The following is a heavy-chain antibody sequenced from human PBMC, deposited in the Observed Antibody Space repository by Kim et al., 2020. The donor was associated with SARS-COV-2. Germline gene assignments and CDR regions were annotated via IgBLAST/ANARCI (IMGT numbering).Heavy chain of an antibody. V-gene: IGHV4-34*01. J-gene: IGHJ4*02. CDR3: ARAPLFRGRGYSGYDSYRLGYYFDY. CDR2: INHSGST. Sequence: SETLSLTCAVYGGSFSGYYWSWIRQPPGKGLEWIGEINHSGSTNYNPSLKSRVTISVDTSKNQFSLKLSSVTAADTAVYYCARAPLFRGRGYSGYDSYRLGYYFDYWGQGTLVTVSS. CDR1: GGSFSGYY. D-gene: IGHD5-12*01.